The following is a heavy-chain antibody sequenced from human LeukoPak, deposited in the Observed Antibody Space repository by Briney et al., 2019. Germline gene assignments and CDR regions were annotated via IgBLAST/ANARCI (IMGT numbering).Heavy chain of an antibody. J-gene: IGHJ3*02. CDR1: GGSFSGYY. Sequence: SETLSLTCAVYGGSFSGYYWSWIRQPPGKGLEWIGEINHSGSTNYNPSLRSRVTISVDTSKNQFSLKLSSVTAADTAVYYCARVSRTSDAFDIWGQGTMVTVSS. CDR3: ARVSRTSDAFDI. D-gene: IGHD2-2*01. CDR2: INHSGST. V-gene: IGHV4-34*01.